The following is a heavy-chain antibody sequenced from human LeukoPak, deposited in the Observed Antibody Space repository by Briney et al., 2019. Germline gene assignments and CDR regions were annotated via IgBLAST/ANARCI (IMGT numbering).Heavy chain of an antibody. D-gene: IGHD6-6*01. CDR1: GDSISSGGYY. J-gene: IGHJ4*02. CDR3: ARETASSQNFDY. V-gene: IGHV4-31*03. Sequence: SETLSLTCTVSGDSISSGGYYWTWIRQHPGTGLEWIVYIYYNGYTYYNPSLKSRVTISLGTSKNQFSLNLSSVTAADTAVYYCARETASSQNFDYWGQGTLVTVSS. CDR2: IYYNGYT.